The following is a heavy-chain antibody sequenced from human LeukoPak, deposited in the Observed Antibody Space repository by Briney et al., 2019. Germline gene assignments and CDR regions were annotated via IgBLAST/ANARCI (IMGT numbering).Heavy chain of an antibody. CDR3: AKVGFSEMEWLLYSDH. J-gene: IGHJ4*02. CDR1: GFTFSRYA. D-gene: IGHD3-3*01. V-gene: IGHV3-64*04. CDR2: ISSNGGSP. Sequence: GGSLRLSCSASGFTFSRYAMHWVRQAPGKGLEYVSAISSNGGSPYYADSVKGRFTISRDNSKNTLYLQMNSLRAEDTAVYYCAKVGFSEMEWLLYSDHWGQGTLVTVSS.